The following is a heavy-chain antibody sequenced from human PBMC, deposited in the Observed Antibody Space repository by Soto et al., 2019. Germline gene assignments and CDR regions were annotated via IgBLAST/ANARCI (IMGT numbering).Heavy chain of an antibody. D-gene: IGHD6-6*01. V-gene: IGHV5-10-1*01. CDR3: ARHSRIATPLDS. CDR1: GYRFTNYF. J-gene: IGHJ4*02. CDR2: IDPSDSHT. Sequence: PGESLKISCKGSGYRFTNYFITWVRQMPGRGLEWMGRIDPSDSHTKYSPSFQGHVTISVDNSIISAYLQWSSLKASDTAMYYCARHSRIATPLDSWGQGTLVTVSS.